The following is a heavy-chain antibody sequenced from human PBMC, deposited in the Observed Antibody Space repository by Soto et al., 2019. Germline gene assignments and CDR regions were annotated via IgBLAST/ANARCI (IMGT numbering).Heavy chain of an antibody. CDR3: ARVYSSSWGSFDY. Sequence: SETLSLTCTVSGGSISSGGYYWSWIRQHPGKGLEWIGYIYYSGSTYYNPSLKSRVTISVDTSKNQFSLKLSSVTAADTAVYYCARVYSSSWGSFDYWGQGTLVTVSS. D-gene: IGHD6-13*01. V-gene: IGHV4-31*03. CDR1: GGSISSGGYY. CDR2: IYYSGST. J-gene: IGHJ4*02.